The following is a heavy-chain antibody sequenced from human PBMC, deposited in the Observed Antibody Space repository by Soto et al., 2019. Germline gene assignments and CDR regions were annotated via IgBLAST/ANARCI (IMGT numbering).Heavy chain of an antibody. D-gene: IGHD5-12*01. CDR1: GFTFSSYA. Sequence: EVQLLESGGGLVQPGGSLRLSCAASGFTFSSYAMSWVRQAPGKGLEWVSAISGSGGSTVYADSVKGRFTISRDTSKNTLFLQMNSLRADDTAVYYSAKDRVRGYDWFASWGQGTLVTVSS. V-gene: IGHV3-23*01. CDR2: ISGSGGST. CDR3: AKDRVRGYDWFAS. J-gene: IGHJ5*01.